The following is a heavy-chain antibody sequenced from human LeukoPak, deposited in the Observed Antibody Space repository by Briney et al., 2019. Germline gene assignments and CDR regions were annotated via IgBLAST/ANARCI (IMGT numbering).Heavy chain of an antibody. CDR3: ARELIVGVMDY. J-gene: IGHJ4*02. CDR1: GGSISSSSYY. V-gene: IGHV4-39*07. CDR2: IYTSGST. D-gene: IGHD1-26*01. Sequence: SETLSLTCTVSGGSISSSSYYWGWIRQPPGKALEWIGRIYTSGSTYYNPSLKSRVTISVDASKNQFSLKLTSVTAADTAVYYCARELIVGVMDYWGQGTLVTVSS.